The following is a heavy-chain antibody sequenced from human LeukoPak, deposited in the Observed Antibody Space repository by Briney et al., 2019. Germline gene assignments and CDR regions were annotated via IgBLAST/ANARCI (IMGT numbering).Heavy chain of an antibody. CDR3: ARRAGAYSHPYDY. D-gene: IGHD4/OR15-4a*01. J-gene: IGHJ4*02. CDR2: IYSDNT. Sequence: GSLRLSCAASGFTFSSYSMKWVRQTPGKGLEWVSFIYSDNTHYSDSVKGRFTISRDNSKNTLYLQMNSLRAEDTAVYYCARRAGAYSHPYDYWGQGTLVTVSS. V-gene: IGHV3-53*01. CDR1: GFTFSSYS.